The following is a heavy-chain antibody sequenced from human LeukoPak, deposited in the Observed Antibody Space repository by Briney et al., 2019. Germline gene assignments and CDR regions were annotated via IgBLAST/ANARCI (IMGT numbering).Heavy chain of an antibody. CDR3: ARQVARITMIVVVPDAFDI. J-gene: IGHJ3*02. V-gene: IGHV4-39*01. D-gene: IGHD3-22*01. Sequence: SETLSLTCTVSGGSITSSTYYWGWIRQPPGKGLEWIGSFYYSGSTYYNASLKSRVTISVDTSKNQFSLKLSSVTAADTAVYYCARQVARITMIVVVPDAFDIWGQGTMVTVSS. CDR1: GGSITSSTYY. CDR2: FYYSGST.